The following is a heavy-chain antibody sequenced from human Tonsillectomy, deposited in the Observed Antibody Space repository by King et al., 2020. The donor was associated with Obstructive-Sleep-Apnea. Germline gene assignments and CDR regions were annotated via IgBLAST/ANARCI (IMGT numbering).Heavy chain of an antibody. V-gene: IGHV5-51*01. CDR3: AGHYYDSSGYYYLDY. CDR2: IYPGDSDT. CDR1: GYSFTSYW. J-gene: IGHJ4*02. Sequence: VQLVESGAEVKKPGESLTISCKGSGYSFTSYWIAWVRQMPGKGLEWMGIIYPGDSDTRYSPSFQGQVTISADKSITTAYLQWSSLKASDTAMYYCAGHYYDSSGYYYLDYWGQGTLVTVSS. D-gene: IGHD3-22*01.